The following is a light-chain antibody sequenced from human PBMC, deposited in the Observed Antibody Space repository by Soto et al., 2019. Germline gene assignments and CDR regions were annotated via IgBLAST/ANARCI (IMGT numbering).Light chain of an antibody. CDR2: RAS. CDR1: QSLVYSDGNAY. Sequence: DVVMTQSPLSLPVTLGQPASISCRSSQSLVYSDGNAYLSWFQQRPGQSPRRLIYRASNRDSGVPDRFSGSGSGTDFTLQINRVEAEDVGIYCGLQGTHLPPTFGRGTRVEIK. CDR3: LQGTHLPPT. V-gene: IGKV2-30*01. J-gene: IGKJ1*01.